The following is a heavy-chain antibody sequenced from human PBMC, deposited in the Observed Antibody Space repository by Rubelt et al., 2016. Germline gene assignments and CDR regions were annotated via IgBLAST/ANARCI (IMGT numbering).Heavy chain of an antibody. CDR3: ARSPRYDFEDNWFDP. Sequence: QVQLVQSGAEVKKPGASVKVSCKASGYTFTSYYMHWVRQAPGQGLEWMGIINPSGGSTSYEQKFMGRFTMTRDTSTSTVYMELSSLRSEDTAVYYCARSPRYDFEDNWFDPWGQGTLVTVSS. CDR1: GYTFTSYY. D-gene: IGHD3-3*01. J-gene: IGHJ5*02. V-gene: IGHV1-46*01. CDR2: INPSGGST.